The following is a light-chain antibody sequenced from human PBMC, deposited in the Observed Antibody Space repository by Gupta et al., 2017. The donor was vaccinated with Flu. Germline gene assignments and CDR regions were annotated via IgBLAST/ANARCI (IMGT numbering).Light chain of an antibody. V-gene: IGKV1-39*01. CDR1: QNIGSY. CDR3: QQSESTPYT. J-gene: IGKJ2*01. Sequence: PHSLAASVGDRVTITCRASQNIGSYLNWYQQKSGKAPNLLIFGASTSQSGVPSRFTGSGSGRDFTLAINSLQPEDFATYYCQQSESTPYTFDQGTKLEI. CDR2: GAS.